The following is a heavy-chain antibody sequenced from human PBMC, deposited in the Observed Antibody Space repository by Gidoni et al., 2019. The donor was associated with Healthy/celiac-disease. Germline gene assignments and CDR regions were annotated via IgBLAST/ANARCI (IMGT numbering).Heavy chain of an antibody. CDR2: ISGSGGST. CDR1: GFPFSSYA. D-gene: IGHD1-26*01. V-gene: IGHV3-23*01. CDR3: AKDFTPWGVGATLGN. Sequence: EVQLLESGGCLVQPGGSLRLSCAASGFPFSSYAIRWVRQAQGKWLEWVSVISGSGGSTYYADSGKGRFTSSRDNSKNTLDLQMNSLRAEDTAVYYCAKDFTPWGVGATLGNWGQGTLVTVSS. J-gene: IGHJ4*02.